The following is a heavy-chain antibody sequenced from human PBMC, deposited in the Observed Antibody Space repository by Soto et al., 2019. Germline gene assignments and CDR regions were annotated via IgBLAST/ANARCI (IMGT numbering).Heavy chain of an antibody. D-gene: IGHD2-2*01. V-gene: IGHV1-69*02. CDR2: IIPILGIA. J-gene: IGHJ4*02. Sequence: SVKVSCKASGCTFSSYTISWVRQAPGQGLEWMGRIIPILGIANYAQKFQGRVTITADKSTSTAYMELSSLRSEDTAVYYCASALHYCSSTSCYAGGVGYWGQGTLVTVSS. CDR1: GCTFSSYT. CDR3: ASALHYCSSTSCYAGGVGY.